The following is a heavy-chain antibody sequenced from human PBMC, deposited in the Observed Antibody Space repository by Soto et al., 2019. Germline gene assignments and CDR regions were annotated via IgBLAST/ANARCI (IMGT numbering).Heavy chain of an antibody. CDR2: IYYSGST. CDR1: GGSISSYY. Sequence: ASETLSLTCTVSGGSISSYYWSWIRQPPGKGLEWIGYIYYSGSTNYNPSLKSRVTISVDTSKNQFSLELSSLRSEDTAVYYCARVQLELTQNYYYMDVWGKGTTVTVSS. CDR3: ARVQLELTQNYYYMDV. V-gene: IGHV4-59*01. D-gene: IGHD1-1*01. J-gene: IGHJ6*03.